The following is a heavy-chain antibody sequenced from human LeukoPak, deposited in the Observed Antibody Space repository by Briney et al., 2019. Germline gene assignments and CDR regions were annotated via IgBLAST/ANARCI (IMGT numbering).Heavy chain of an antibody. CDR3: ASGSWLRPFDY. V-gene: IGHV3-7*01. J-gene: IGHJ4*02. CDR2: IKQDGSEK. D-gene: IGHD5-12*01. CDR1: GFTFSSYW. Sequence: GGSLRLSCAASGFTFSSYWMSWVRQAPGKGLEWVANIKQDGSEKYYVDSVKGRFTISRDNAKNSLYLQMNSLRAEDTAVYYCASGSWLRPFDYWGQGTLVTVSS.